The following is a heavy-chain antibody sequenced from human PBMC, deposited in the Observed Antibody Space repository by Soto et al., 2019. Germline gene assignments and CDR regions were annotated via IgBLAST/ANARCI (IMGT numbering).Heavy chain of an antibody. Sequence: QITLKESGPTLVRPTQTLTLTCTFSGFSLTTSGVGVGWIRQPPGKALEWLAFIYWDDDHRYSPSLRTRLTITNDTSKNQVVLTMTKLDPADTATYYCAREMYYSTYFDSWGQGTLVTVSS. CDR2: IYWDDDH. CDR3: AREMYYSTYFDS. CDR1: GFSLTTSGVG. D-gene: IGHD3-10*01. V-gene: IGHV2-5*02. J-gene: IGHJ4*02.